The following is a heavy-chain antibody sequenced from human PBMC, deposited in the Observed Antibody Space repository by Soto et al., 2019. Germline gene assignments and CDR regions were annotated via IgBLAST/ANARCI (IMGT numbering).Heavy chain of an antibody. Sequence: EVQLVETGGGLIQPGGSLRLSCAASGFTVSSNYMSWVRQAPGKGLEWVSVIYSGGSTYYADSVKGRFTISRDNSKNTLYLQMNSLRAEDTAVYYCARELRVAKTGSSNWFDPWGQGTLVTVSS. V-gene: IGHV3-53*02. CDR2: IYSGGST. J-gene: IGHJ5*02. CDR3: ARELRVAKTGSSNWFDP. D-gene: IGHD5-12*01. CDR1: GFTVSSNY.